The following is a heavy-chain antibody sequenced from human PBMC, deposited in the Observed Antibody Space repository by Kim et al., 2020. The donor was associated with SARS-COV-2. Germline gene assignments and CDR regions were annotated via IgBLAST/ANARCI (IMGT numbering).Heavy chain of an antibody. D-gene: IGHD1-26*01. V-gene: IGHV3-33*06. CDR3: AKTAVGGSYSNYYGMDV. CDR1: GFTFSSYG. CDR2: IWYDGSNK. J-gene: IGHJ6*02. Sequence: GGSLRLSCAASGFTFSSYGMHWVRQAPGKGLEWVAVIWYDGSNKYYADSVKGRFTISRDNSKNTLYLQMNSLRAEDTAVYYCAKTAVGGSYSNYYGMDVWGQGTTVTVSS.